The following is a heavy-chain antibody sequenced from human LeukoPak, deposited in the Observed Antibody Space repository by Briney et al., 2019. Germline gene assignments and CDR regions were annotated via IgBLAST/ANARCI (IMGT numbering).Heavy chain of an antibody. D-gene: IGHD5-24*01. CDR3: ARHERDVSLDHALDI. CDR1: GGSISSYY. CDR2: IYYSGST. Sequence: PSETLSLTCTVSGGSISSYYWRWIRQPPGKGLEWIGYIYYSGSTSYNPSLKSRVTILVDTSKNQFSLKLSSVTAADTAVYYCARHERDVSLDHALDIWGQGTMVTVSS. J-gene: IGHJ3*02. V-gene: IGHV4-59*08.